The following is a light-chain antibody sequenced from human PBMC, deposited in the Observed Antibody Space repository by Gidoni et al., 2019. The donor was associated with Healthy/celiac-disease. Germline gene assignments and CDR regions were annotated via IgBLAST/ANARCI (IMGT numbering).Light chain of an antibody. CDR2: DAS. J-gene: IGKJ2*01. V-gene: IGKV1-33*01. CDR1: QDINNY. CDR3: QQYDNLPPYT. Sequence: DIQMTQSPSSLSASVGDRVTITCQASQDINNYLNWYQQKPGKAPKHRIYDASNLETGVPSRFSGSGSGTDFTFTISSLQPEDIATYYCQQYDNLPPYTFGQGTKLEIK.